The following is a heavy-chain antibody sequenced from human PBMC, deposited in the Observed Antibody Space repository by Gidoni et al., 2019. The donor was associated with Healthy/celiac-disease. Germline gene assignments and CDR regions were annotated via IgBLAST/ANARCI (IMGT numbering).Heavy chain of an antibody. V-gene: IGHV3-21*01. D-gene: IGHD3-22*01. J-gene: IGHJ4*02. CDR3: ARDNGANYYDSSGYKIDY. CDR1: GFTFSRYS. CDR2: ISSSSSYI. Sequence: EVQLVASGGGLVKPGGSLRLSCAASGFTFSRYSMNWVRQAPGKGLEWVSSISSSSSYIYYADSVKGRFTISRDNAKNSLYLQMNSLRAEDTAVYYCARDNGANYYDSSGYKIDYWGQGTLVTVSS.